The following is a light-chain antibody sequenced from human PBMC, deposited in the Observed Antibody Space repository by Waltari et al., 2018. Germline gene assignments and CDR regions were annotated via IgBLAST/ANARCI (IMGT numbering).Light chain of an antibody. CDR1: SPNLGSNG. CDR3: GSWDTNLNGWV. Sequence: QSVLNQPPSASGTPGQRGNLPCSGASPNLGSNGVNVYQQSPGSAPKLLIYNSNKRPSGVPDRFSASKSGTSASLAIGGLRSEDEADFYCGSWDTNLNGWVFGGGTKVTVL. CDR2: NSN. J-gene: IGLJ3*02. V-gene: IGLV1-44*01.